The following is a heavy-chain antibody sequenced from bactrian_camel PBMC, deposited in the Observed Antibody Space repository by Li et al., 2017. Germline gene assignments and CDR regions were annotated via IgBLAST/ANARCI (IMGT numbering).Heavy chain of an antibody. D-gene: IGHD6*01. V-gene: IGHV3S1*01. CDR1: RYSVSEYC. CDR2: ICPGSRT. J-gene: IGHJ4*01. Sequence: HVQLVESGGGSVQAGGSLRLSCAASRYSVSEYCMAWFRQRPGNGREGVASICPGSRTSYGEFVEGRFTISRDPVRNTLYLQMNILKPEDTAMYYCAARRYGGSCLPTPELPYQYWGQGTQVTVS. CDR3: AARRYGGSCLPTPELPYQY.